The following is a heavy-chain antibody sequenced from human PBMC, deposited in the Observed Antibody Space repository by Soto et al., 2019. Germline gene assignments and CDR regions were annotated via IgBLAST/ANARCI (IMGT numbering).Heavy chain of an antibody. CDR1: GGSIGGVGYS. CDR3: ARAQFYSGSGNYNNLMFDA. D-gene: IGHD3-10*01. J-gene: IGHJ5*02. CDR2: MYHSGTF. Sequence: SETLSLTCAVSGGSIGGVGYSWSWIRQPPGGGLEWIGYMYHSGTFLKSPSFKTRLTMSLDMSKNQFSLTLNSMTAADTAVYYCARAQFYSGSGNYNNLMFDAWGQGIQVTVSS. V-gene: IGHV4-30-2*01.